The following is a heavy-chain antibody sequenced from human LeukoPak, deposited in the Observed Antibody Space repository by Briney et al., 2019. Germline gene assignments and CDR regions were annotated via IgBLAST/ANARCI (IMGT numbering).Heavy chain of an antibody. CDR1: GFTFSSYG. CDR2: ISGSGGST. J-gene: IGHJ4*02. CDR3: AKDQRSAMVASYYFDY. D-gene: IGHD5-18*01. Sequence: GGSLRLSCAASGFTFSSYGMSWVRQAPGKGLEWVSAISGSGGSTYYADSVKGRFTISRDNSKNTLYLQMNSLRAEDTAVYYCAKDQRSAMVASYYFDYWGQGTLVTVSS. V-gene: IGHV3-23*01.